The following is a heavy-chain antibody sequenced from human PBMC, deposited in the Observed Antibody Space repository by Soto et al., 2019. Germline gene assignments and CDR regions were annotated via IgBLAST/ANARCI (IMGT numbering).Heavy chain of an antibody. CDR3: ASAGGLGAVAADY. CDR1: GGSISSYY. V-gene: IGHV4-59*12. J-gene: IGHJ4*02. Sequence: SETLSLTCTVSGGSISSYYWSWIQRPPGKGLEWIGYIYYSGSTNYNPSLKSRVTISVDRSKNQFSLKLSSVTAADTAVYYCASAGGLGAVAADYWSQGTLVTVS. CDR2: IYYSGST. D-gene: IGHD6-19*01.